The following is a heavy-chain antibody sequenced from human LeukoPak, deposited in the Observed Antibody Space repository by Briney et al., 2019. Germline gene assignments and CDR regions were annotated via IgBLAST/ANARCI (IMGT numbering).Heavy chain of an antibody. CDR1: GFTFSNYA. D-gene: IGHD3-9*01. CDR2: ISYDGSNK. V-gene: IGHV3-30-3*01. CDR3: AKGGYDILTILFDY. J-gene: IGHJ4*02. Sequence: GGSLRLSCAASGFTFSNYAMHWVRQAPGKGLVWVAVISYDGSNKYYAVSVKGRFTISRDNAKNSLYLQMNSLRAEDTAVYYCAKGGYDILTILFDYWGQGTLVTVSS.